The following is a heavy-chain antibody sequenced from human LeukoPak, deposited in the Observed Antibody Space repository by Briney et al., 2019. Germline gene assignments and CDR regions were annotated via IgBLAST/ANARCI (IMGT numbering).Heavy chain of an antibody. CDR1: GGTFSSYA. CDR3: ARSPRWLQSVFDY. V-gene: IGHV1-69*05. D-gene: IGHD5-24*01. CDR2: IIPIFGTA. Sequence: SVKVSCKASGGTFSSYAISWVRQAPGQGLEWMGGIIPIFGTANYAQKFQGRVTITTDESTSTAYMELSSLRSEDTAVYYCARSPRWLQSVFDYWGQATLVTVSS. J-gene: IGHJ4*02.